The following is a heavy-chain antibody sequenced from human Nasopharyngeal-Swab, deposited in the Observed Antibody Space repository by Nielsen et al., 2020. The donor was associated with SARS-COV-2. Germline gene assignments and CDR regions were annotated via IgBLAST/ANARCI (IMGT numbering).Heavy chain of an antibody. CDR2: ISSSGSTI. Sequence: GESLKISCAASGLTFSDYYMSWIRQAPGKGLEWVSYISSSGSTIYYADSVKGRFTISRDNAKNSLYLQMNSLRAKDTAVYYCARYGGIQILTGYFDYWGPGTLVTVSS. D-gene: IGHD3-9*01. CDR1: GLTFSDYY. CDR3: ARYGGIQILTGYFDY. J-gene: IGHJ4*02. V-gene: IGHV3-11*04.